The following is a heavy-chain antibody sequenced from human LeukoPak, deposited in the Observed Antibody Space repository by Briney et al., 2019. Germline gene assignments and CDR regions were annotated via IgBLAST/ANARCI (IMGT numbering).Heavy chain of an antibody. J-gene: IGHJ6*03. CDR1: GFTFSDYY. CDR3: ARDPRSSWTSYYYYYYMDV. CDR2: ISSSGSTI. Sequence: GGSLRLSCAASGFTFSDYYMSWIRQAPGQGLEWVSYISSSGSTIYYADSVKGRFTISRDNSKDTLYLQMNSLRAEDTAVYYCARDPRSSWTSYYYYYYMDVWGKGTTVTVSS. V-gene: IGHV3-11*04. D-gene: IGHD6-13*01.